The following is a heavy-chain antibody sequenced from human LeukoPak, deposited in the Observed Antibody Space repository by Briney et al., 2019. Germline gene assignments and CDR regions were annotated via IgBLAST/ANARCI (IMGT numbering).Heavy chain of an antibody. Sequence: GPVKVSCKASGYTFTSYYMHWVRQAPGQGLEWMGWINPNSGGTNYAQKFQGRVTMTRDTSISTAYMELSRLRSDDTAVYYCARDSATVTTPYFDYWGQGTLVTVSS. CDR1: GYTFTSYY. V-gene: IGHV1-2*02. CDR3: ARDSATVTTPYFDY. J-gene: IGHJ4*02. D-gene: IGHD4-17*01. CDR2: INPNSGGT.